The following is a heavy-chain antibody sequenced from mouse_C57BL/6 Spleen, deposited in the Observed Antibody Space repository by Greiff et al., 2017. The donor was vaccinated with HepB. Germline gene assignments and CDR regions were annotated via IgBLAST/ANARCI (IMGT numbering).Heavy chain of an antibody. Sequence: EVQLQESGGGLVKSGGSLKLSCAASGFTFSSYAMSWVRHTPEKRLEWVATISDGGSYTYYPDNAKGRFTISRDNAKNNLYLQMSQLKSEDTAMYYCARDNYYGSSLYYFGDWGQGTTLTFSS. D-gene: IGHD1-1*01. CDR1: GFTFSSYA. J-gene: IGHJ2*01. V-gene: IGHV5-4*01. CDR3: ARDNYYGSSLYYFGD. CDR2: ISDGGSYT.